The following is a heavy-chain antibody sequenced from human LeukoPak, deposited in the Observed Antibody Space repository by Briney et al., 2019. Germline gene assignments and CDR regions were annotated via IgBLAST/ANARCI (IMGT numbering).Heavy chain of an antibody. D-gene: IGHD3-22*01. V-gene: IGHV4-34*01. CDR3: ARGTLYYDSSGQTDY. CDR1: GGSFSGYY. Sequence: PSETLSITCAVYGGSFSGYYWSWIRQPPGNGLEWIGEINHSGSTNYNPSLKSRVTISVDTSKNQFSLKLSSVTAADTAVYYCARGTLYYDSSGQTDYWGQGTLVTVSS. J-gene: IGHJ4*02. CDR2: INHSGST.